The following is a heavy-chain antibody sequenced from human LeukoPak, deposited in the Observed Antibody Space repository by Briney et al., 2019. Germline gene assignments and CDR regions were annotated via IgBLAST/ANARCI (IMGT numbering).Heavy chain of an antibody. Sequence: GGSLRLSCAASGFTFSSYAMSWVRQAPGKGLEWVSAISGSGGSTYYADSVKGRFTISRDNSKNTLYLQMNSLRAEDAAVYYCAKDLERSGYLGFDYWGQGTLVTVSS. D-gene: IGHD3-22*01. CDR3: AKDLERSGYLGFDY. V-gene: IGHV3-23*01. CDR1: GFTFSSYA. J-gene: IGHJ4*02. CDR2: ISGSGGST.